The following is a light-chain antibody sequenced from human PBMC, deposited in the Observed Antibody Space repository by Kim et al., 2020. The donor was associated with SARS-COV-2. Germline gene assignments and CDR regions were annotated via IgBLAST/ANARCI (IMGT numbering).Light chain of an antibody. CDR3: QVWDSSLVV. J-gene: IGLJ2*01. Sequence: VALGQTARITCGGNNIGSKNVRWDQQKPGQAPVLVIYRDSNRPSGIPERFSGSNSGNTATLTISRAQAGDEADYYCQVWDSSLVVFGGGTQLTVL. CDR2: RDS. CDR1: NIGSKN. V-gene: IGLV3-9*01.